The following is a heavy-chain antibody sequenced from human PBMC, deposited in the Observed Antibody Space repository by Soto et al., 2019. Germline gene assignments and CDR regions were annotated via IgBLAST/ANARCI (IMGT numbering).Heavy chain of an antibody. CDR3: ARQHPLDSSAWYN. V-gene: IGHV5-51*01. CDR2: IYAGDSDT. Sequence: LGESLKISCEGSGYSFSDYWIGWVRHVPGKGLEWVGTIYAGDSDTRYGPSFEGQVTMSVDKSISTAYLHWSSLKASDSAIYYCARQHPLDSSAWYNWGQGTLVTVSS. CDR1: GYSFSDYW. J-gene: IGHJ4*02. D-gene: IGHD6-19*01.